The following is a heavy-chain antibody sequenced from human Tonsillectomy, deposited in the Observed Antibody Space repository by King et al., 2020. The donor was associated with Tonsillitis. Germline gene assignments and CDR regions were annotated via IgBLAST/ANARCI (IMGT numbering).Heavy chain of an antibody. V-gene: IGHV3-30-3*01. D-gene: IGHD3-3*01. CDR3: ARDIVKHGVWSGYSNFDS. J-gene: IGHJ4*02. CDR2: ISYDGSKK. CDR1: GFIFSSYA. Sequence: VQLVESGGGVVQPGRSLRLSCVASGFIFSSYALHWVRQAPGKGLEWVAFISYDGSKKYYADSVKGRFTISRDNSKRTLYLQTNSLRPEDTAVYYCARDIVKHGVWSGYSNFDSWGQGTLVTVSS.